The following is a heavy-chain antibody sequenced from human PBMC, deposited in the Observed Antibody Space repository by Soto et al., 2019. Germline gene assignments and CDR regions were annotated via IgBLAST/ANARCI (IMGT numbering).Heavy chain of an antibody. J-gene: IGHJ6*02. CDR2: IFPVFGTA. D-gene: IGHD3-10*01. V-gene: IGHV1-69*12. CDR3: ASLYGGSRSTSRVAYYYYGMDV. CDR1: GGSFSSYA. Sequence: QVKLVQSGAEVKKPGSSVKVSCKASGGSFSSYAISWVRQAPGQGLEWMGGIFPVFGTADYAQQFQGRVTITAHESTSTANMELSRQRSEDTAVSYCASLYGGSRSTSRVAYYYYGMDVWGQGPTVTFSS.